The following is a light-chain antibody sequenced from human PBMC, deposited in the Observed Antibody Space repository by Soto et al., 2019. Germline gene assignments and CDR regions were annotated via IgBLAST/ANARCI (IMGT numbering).Light chain of an antibody. J-gene: IGKJ1*01. CDR1: QNLGTLY. V-gene: IGKV3-20*01. CDR2: SAS. Sequence: EIVLTQSPGTLSLSPGERGTLSCRASQNLGTLYLAWFQQKSGQAPRLLIYSASRRATGIPDRFTGSGSGPDFPLTINRVEPDDFAVYFCQQYAGSPRTFGQGTKVEIK. CDR3: QQYAGSPRT.